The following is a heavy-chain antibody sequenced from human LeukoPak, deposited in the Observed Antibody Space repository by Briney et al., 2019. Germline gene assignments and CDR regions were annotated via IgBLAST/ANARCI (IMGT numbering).Heavy chain of an antibody. J-gene: IGHJ5*02. CDR1: GDSISRSTYY. CDR3: ARGSSTGLRFLEWLFAKGRYWFDP. Sequence: SETLSLTCTVSGDSISRSTYYWAWIRQPPGKGLEWIGSVYYGWSPYFNPSLESRATISVDTSKNHFSLKLSSVTAADTAVYYCARGSSTGLRFLEWLFAKGRYWFDPWGQGTLVTVSS. D-gene: IGHD3-3*01. CDR2: VYYGWSP. V-gene: IGHV4-39*02.